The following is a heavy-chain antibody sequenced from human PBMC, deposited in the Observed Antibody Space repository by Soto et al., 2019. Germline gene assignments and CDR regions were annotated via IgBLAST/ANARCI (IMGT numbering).Heavy chain of an antibody. CDR2: MNPNSGNT. D-gene: IGHD5-18*01. Sequence: SVQLSCKASGYTITSYDINWVRQATGQGLEWMGWMNPNSGNTGYAQKFQGRVTMTRNTSISTAYMELSSLRSDDTAIYYCARMEKFGYLNWFDPWGQGPLGT. CDR3: ARMEKFGYLNWFDP. J-gene: IGHJ5*02. CDR1: GYTITSYD. V-gene: IGHV1-8*01.